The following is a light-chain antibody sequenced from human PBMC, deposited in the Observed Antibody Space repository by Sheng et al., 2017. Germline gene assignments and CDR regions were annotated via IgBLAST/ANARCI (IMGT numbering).Light chain of an antibody. J-gene: IGKJ4*01. CDR3: QQQYSLPPT. Sequence: ILMTQSPDSLAVSLGETATINCKSNHSVLYSSNNKNYLAWYQQKPGQPPKLLIYWASARESGVPDRFSGSGSGTDFTLTISSLQTGDGAIYYCQQQYSLPPTFGGGTEGGDQ. CDR1: HSVLYSSNNKNY. CDR2: WAS. V-gene: IGKV4-1*01.